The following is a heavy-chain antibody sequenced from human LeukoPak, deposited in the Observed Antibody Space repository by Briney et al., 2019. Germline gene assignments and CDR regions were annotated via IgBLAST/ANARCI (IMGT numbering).Heavy chain of an antibody. D-gene: IGHD3-3*01. CDR3: SRIFGGTKGYFQH. CDR1: DYSIRGGFF. J-gene: IGHJ1*01. V-gene: IGHV4-38-2*02. Sequence: SETLSLTCSVSDYSIRGGFFWGWIRQPPGRGLEWIGSVYHSGSTYYHQSLQSRVTISLDMSRNQFSLNLRSVIAADTAVYYCSRIFGGTKGYFQHWSQGTLVTVSS. CDR2: VYHSGST.